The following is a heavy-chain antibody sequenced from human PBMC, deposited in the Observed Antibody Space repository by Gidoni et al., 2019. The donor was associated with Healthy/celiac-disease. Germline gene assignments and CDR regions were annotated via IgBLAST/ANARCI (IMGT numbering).Heavy chain of an antibody. V-gene: IGHV3-48*02. CDR3: ARGADYYGSGSYPYYFDY. CDR2: ISSSSSTI. CDR1: GFPFSSYS. J-gene: IGHJ4*02. Sequence: EVQLVESGGGLVQPGGSLRLSCAASGFPFSSYSMNWVRQAPGKGLEWVSYISSSSSTIYYADSVKGRFTISRDNAKNSLYLQMNSLRDEDTAVYYCARGADYYGSGSYPYYFDYWGQGTLVTVSS. D-gene: IGHD3-10*01.